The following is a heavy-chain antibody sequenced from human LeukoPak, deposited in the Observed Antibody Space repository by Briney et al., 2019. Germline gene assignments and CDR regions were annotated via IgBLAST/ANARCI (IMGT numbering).Heavy chain of an antibody. CDR3: ARRLDDYGDYGLFDY. D-gene: IGHD4-17*01. CDR1: GLTFSSHW. V-gene: IGHV3-74*01. J-gene: IGHJ4*02. CDR2: INSDGSST. Sequence: GGSLRLSCAASGLTFSSHWMHWVRQAPGKGLVWVSRINSDGSSTSYADSVKGRFTISRDNAKNTLYLQMNSLRAEDTAVYYCARRLDDYGDYGLFDYWGQGTLVTVSS.